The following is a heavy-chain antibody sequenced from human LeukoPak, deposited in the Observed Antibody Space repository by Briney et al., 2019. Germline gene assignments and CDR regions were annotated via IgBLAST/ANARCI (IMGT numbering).Heavy chain of an antibody. CDR1: GGTFSINA. CDR2: LIPLFGSA. D-gene: IGHD6-19*01. CDR3: ARGGGPYESTGFFAGPFDY. J-gene: IGHJ4*02. Sequence: ASVKVSCKASGGTFSINAISWVRQAPGQGLEWMGGLIPLFGSAHYAQKLQGRVTITTDESTSTAYMVLSSLRSDDTAIYYRARGGGPYESTGFFAGPFDYWGQGTLVTVSS. V-gene: IGHV1-69*05.